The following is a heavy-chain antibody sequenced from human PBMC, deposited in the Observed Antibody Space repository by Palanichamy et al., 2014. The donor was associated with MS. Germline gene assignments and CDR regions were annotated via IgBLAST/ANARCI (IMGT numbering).Heavy chain of an antibody. Sequence: QLQLQESGPGLVKPSETLSLTCTVSGGSISSSSFSWGWIRQPPGKGLEWIGNVYYTGSTDYNPSLQSRVTTSVDTSKNQFSLKPSSVTAADTAVYYCARQALEEYCTSTTCPLHPPFDYWGQGTLVTVSS. CDR3: ARQALEEYCTSTTCPLHPPFDY. D-gene: IGHD2-2*01. J-gene: IGHJ4*02. CDR2: VYYTGST. V-gene: IGHV4-39*01. CDR1: GGSISSSSFS.